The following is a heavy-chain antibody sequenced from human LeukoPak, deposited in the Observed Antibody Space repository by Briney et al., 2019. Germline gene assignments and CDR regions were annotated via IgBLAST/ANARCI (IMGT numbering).Heavy chain of an antibody. CDR2: IYHSGST. CDR3: ARHTALERYNGYFDY. CDR1: GYSISSGYY. J-gene: IGHJ4*02. Sequence: PSETLSLTCAVSGYSISSGYYWDWIRQPPGKGLEWIGSIYHSGSTYYNPSLKSRVTISVDTSKNQFSLKLSSVTAADTAVYYCARHTALERYNGYFDYWGQGTLVTVSS. D-gene: IGHD1-1*01. V-gene: IGHV4-38-2*01.